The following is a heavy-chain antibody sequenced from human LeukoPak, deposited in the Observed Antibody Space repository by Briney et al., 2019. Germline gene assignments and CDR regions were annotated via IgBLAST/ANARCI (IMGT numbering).Heavy chain of an antibody. J-gene: IGHJ4*02. CDR3: ARDPGEDSRGY. CDR1: EFTFSSYW. V-gene: IGHV3-74*01. CDR2: INSDGSST. Sequence: GGSLRLSCAASEFTFSSYWMHWVRQAPGKGLVWVSRINSDGSSTGYADSVKGRFTISRDNTKNTLYLQMSSLRAEDTALYYCARDPGEDSRGYWGQGTLVTVSS. D-gene: IGHD6-13*01.